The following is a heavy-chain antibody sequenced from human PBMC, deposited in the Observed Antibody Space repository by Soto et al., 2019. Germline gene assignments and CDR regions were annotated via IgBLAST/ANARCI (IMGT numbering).Heavy chain of an antibody. D-gene: IGHD3-10*01. CDR3: ARRVTMQYYFDY. J-gene: IGHJ4*02. CDR1: GGSFSGYY. V-gene: IGHV4-34*01. Sequence: QVQLQQWGAGLLKPSETLSRTCAVYGGSFSGYYWSWIRQPPGKGLEWIGEINHRGSTNYNPSLKSRVTISVDTPKNQFSLKLTSVTAADTAVYYCARRVTMQYYFDYWGQGTLVPVSS. CDR2: INHRGST.